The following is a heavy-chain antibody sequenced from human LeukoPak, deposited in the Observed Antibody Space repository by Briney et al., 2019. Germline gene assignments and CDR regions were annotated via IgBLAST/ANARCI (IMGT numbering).Heavy chain of an antibody. CDR3: AREWYRSSWYGSEYNWFDP. J-gene: IGHJ5*02. CDR2: IYTSGST. Sequence: PSETLSLTCTVSGGSISSYYWSWIRQPAGKGLEWIGRIYTSGSTNYNPSLKSRVTMSVDTSKNQFSLKLSSVTAADTAVYYCAREWYRSSWYGSEYNWFDPWGEGTLVTVSS. V-gene: IGHV4-4*07. D-gene: IGHD6-13*01. CDR1: GGSISSYY.